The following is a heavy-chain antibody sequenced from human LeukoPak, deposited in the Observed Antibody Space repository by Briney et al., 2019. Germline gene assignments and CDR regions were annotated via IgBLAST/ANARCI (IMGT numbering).Heavy chain of an antibody. V-gene: IGHV3-21*01. Sequence: GGSLRLSCAASGFTFSRYSMNWVRQAPGKGLEWVSSIASSSSYIYYADSVKGRFTISRDNAKNSLYLQMNGLRAEDTALYYCARDKDQYSGYDSGLFDYWGQGTLVTVSS. D-gene: IGHD5-12*01. CDR2: IASSSSYI. CDR1: GFTFSRYS. J-gene: IGHJ4*02. CDR3: ARDKDQYSGYDSGLFDY.